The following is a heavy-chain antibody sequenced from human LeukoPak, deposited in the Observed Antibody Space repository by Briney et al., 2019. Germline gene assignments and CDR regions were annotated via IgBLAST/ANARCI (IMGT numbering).Heavy chain of an antibody. CDR1: GFTFSSYW. V-gene: IGHV3-74*01. CDR3: ARVNCSSTSCYHYYGMDV. CDR2: INNDGSST. D-gene: IGHD2-2*01. J-gene: IGHJ6*04. Sequence: PGGSLRLSCAASGFTFSSYWMHWVRQAPGKGLVWVSRINNDGSSTSYADSVKGRFTISRDNAKNTLYLQMNSLRAEDTAVYYCARVNCSSTSCYHYYGMDVWGKGTTVTVSS.